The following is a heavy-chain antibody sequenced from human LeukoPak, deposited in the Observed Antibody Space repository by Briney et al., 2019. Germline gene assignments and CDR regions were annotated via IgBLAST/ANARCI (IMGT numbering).Heavy chain of an antibody. CDR2: IKSDGSSS. J-gene: IGHJ4*02. V-gene: IGHV3-74*01. Sequence: GGSLRLSCAASGFTFSSYFWMHWVRPAPGKGLVWVSRIKSDGSSSTYADSVKGRFTISRDNAKNSLYLQMNNLRAEDTAVYYCVRDLDLGGYSTFEYWGQGTLVTVSS. CDR1: GFTFSSYFW. CDR3: VRDLDLGGYSTFEY. D-gene: IGHD4-23*01.